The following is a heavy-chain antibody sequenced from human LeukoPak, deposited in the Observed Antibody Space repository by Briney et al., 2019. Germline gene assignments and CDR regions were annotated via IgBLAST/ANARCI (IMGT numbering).Heavy chain of an antibody. V-gene: IGHV6-1*01. J-gene: IGHJ3*02. D-gene: IGHD6-19*01. Sequence: SQTLSLTCAISGDSVSSNSAAWNWIRQSPSRGLEWLGRTYYRSKWYNDYAVSVKSRITINPDTSKNQFSLQLNSVTPEDTAVYYCASKGYSSGCSRDAFDIWGQGTMVTVSS. CDR3: ASKGYSSGCSRDAFDI. CDR2: TYYRSKWYN. CDR1: GDSVSSNSAA.